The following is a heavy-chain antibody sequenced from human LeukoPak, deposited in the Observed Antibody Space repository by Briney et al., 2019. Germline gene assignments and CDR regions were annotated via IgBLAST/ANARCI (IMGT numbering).Heavy chain of an antibody. CDR2: IYYSGST. Sequence: SETLSLTCTVSGGSISSSSYFWGWIRQPPGKGLEWIGYIYYSGSTNYNPSLKSRVTISVDTSKNQFSLKLSSVTAADTAVYYCARNMVRDSSLGYWGQGTLVTVSS. J-gene: IGHJ4*02. CDR3: ARNMVRDSSLGY. CDR1: GGSISSSSYF. V-gene: IGHV4-61*05. D-gene: IGHD3-10*01.